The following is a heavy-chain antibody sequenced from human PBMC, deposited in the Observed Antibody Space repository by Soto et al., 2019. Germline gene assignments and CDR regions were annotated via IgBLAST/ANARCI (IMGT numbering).Heavy chain of an antibody. CDR2: INHSGST. CDR3: ARAPYGYCSSTSCYTLTNWFDP. V-gene: IGHV4-34*01. Sequence: KASETLSLTCAVYGGSFSGYYWSWIRQPPGKGLEWIGEINHSGSTNYNPSLKSRVTISVDTSKNQFSLKLSSVTAADTAVYYCARAPYGYCSSTSCYTLTNWFDPWGQGTLVTVSS. J-gene: IGHJ5*02. CDR1: GGSFSGYY. D-gene: IGHD2-2*02.